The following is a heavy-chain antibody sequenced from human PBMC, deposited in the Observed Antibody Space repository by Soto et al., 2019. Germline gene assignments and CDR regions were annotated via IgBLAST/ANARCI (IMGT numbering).Heavy chain of an antibody. J-gene: IGHJ3*02. CDR3: ARDSLMIDVIDAFDI. Sequence: QVQLVQSGAEMKKPGASVKVSCKASGYTFTSYGISWVRQAPGQGLEWMGWISAYNGKTNYAQKLQGRVTMTTDTATSTAYMELRSLRSDDTAVYYCARDSLMIDVIDAFDIWGQGTRVTVSS. V-gene: IGHV1-18*01. CDR2: ISAYNGKT. D-gene: IGHD3-22*01. CDR1: GYTFTSYG.